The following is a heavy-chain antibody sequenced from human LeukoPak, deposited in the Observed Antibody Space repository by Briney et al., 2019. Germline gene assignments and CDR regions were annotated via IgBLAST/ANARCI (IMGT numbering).Heavy chain of an antibody. V-gene: IGHV3-53*01. CDR3: AREGSGYSGYALDY. J-gene: IGHJ4*02. Sequence: PGGSLRLSCAASGFTVSSNYMSWVRQAPGKGLEWVSVIYSGGSTYYADSVKGRFTISRHNSKNTLYLQMNSLRAEDTAVYYCAREGSGYSGYALDYWGQGTLVTVSS. D-gene: IGHD5-12*01. CDR2: IYSGGST. CDR1: GFTVSSNY.